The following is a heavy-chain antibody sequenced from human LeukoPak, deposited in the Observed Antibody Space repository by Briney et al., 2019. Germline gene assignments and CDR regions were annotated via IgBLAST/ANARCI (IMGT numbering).Heavy chain of an antibody. CDR3: ARDQQQLVLFDI. V-gene: IGHV1-69*04. CDR2: IIPILGIA. CDR1: GGTFSSYA. Sequence: SVKVSCKASGGTFSSYAISWVRQAPGQGLEWMGRIIPILGIANYAQKFQGRVTITADKSTSTAYMELSSLRSEDTAVYYCARDQQQLVLFDIWGQGTMVTVSS. J-gene: IGHJ3*02. D-gene: IGHD6-13*01.